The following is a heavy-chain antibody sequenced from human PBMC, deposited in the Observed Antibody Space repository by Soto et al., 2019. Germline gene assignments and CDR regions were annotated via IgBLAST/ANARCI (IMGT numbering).Heavy chain of an antibody. Sequence: QVQLVESGGGVVQPGRSLRLSCAASGFTFSSYAMHWVRQAPGKGLEWVAVISYDGSNKYYADSVKGRFTISRDNSKNTLYLQLNSLRAEDTAVYYCATHRGYGFNDYYYYGMDVCGQGTTVTVSS. CDR1: GFTFSSYA. V-gene: IGHV3-30-3*01. D-gene: IGHD5-18*01. J-gene: IGHJ6*02. CDR3: ATHRGYGFNDYYYYGMDV. CDR2: ISYDGSNK.